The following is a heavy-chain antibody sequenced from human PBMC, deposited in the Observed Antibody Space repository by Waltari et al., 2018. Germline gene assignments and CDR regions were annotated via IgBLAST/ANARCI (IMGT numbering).Heavy chain of an antibody. Sequence: QVRLVQSGAEVRKPGASVKVSCKASAYTFSTYGIARGRQAPGQGPVWMGWVRRYTGDTQCARECEGRLTVTTNTSTNTAHMELRSLRSDDTAVYYCARLYDSSAYYNTYLDPWGQGALVTVSS. CDR3: ARLYDSSAYYNTYLDP. V-gene: IGHV1-18*01. CDR2: VRRYTGDT. J-gene: IGHJ5*02. D-gene: IGHD3-22*01. CDR1: AYTFSTYG.